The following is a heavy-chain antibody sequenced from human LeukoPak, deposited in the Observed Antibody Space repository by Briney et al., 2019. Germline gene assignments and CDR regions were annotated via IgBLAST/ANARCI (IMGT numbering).Heavy chain of an antibody. Sequence: GASVKVSCKASGYTFTGYYMHWVRQAPGQGLEWMGWINPNSGGTNYAQEFQGRVTMTRDTSISTAYMELSRLRSDDTAVYYCARDLFSSPVVPAPWWFDPWGQGTLVTVSS. J-gene: IGHJ5*02. V-gene: IGHV1-2*02. CDR2: INPNSGGT. CDR1: GYTFTGYY. CDR3: ARDLFSSPVVPAPWWFDP. D-gene: IGHD2-2*01.